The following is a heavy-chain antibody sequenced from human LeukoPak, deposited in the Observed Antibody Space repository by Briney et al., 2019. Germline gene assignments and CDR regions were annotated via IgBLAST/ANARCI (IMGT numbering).Heavy chain of an antibody. Sequence: PSETLSLTCTVSGGSICSGSYYWSWIRQPAGKGLEWIGRIYTSGSTNYNPSLKSRVTISVDTSKKQFSLKLSAVTAADTAVYYCASEGGMAEGHAFDIWGQGTMVTVSS. J-gene: IGHJ3*02. CDR2: IYTSGST. D-gene: IGHD3-16*01. CDR1: GGSICSGSYY. V-gene: IGHV4-61*02. CDR3: ASEGGMAEGHAFDI.